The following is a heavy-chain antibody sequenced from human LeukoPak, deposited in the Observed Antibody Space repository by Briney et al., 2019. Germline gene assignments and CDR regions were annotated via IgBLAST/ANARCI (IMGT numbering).Heavy chain of an antibody. CDR1: GGSFSGYY. CDR2: INHSGST. J-gene: IGHJ6*02. CDR3: ARLVGADTAMVNYYYCGMDV. Sequence: SETLSLTCAVYGGSFSGYYWSWIRQPPGKGLEWIGEINHSGSTNYNPSLKSRVTISVDTSKNQFSLKLSSVTAADTAVYYCARLVGADTAMVNYYYCGMDVWGQGTTVTVSS. V-gene: IGHV4-34*01. D-gene: IGHD5-18*01.